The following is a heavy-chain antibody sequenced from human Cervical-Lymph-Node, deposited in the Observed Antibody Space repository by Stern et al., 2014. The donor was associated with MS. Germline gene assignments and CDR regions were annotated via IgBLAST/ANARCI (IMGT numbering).Heavy chain of an antibody. CDR3: ASVDEVAAAVYGMDV. D-gene: IGHD6-13*01. V-gene: IGHV1-69*01. CDR2: IIPIFGTA. J-gene: IGHJ6*02. Sequence: VQLEESGAEVKKPGSSVKVSCKASGGTFSSYAISWVRQAPGQGLAWLGGIIPIFGTANYAQKFQGRVTITADEATSTAYMELSSLRSEDTAVYYCASVDEVAAAVYGMDVWGQGTTVTVSS. CDR1: GGTFSSYA.